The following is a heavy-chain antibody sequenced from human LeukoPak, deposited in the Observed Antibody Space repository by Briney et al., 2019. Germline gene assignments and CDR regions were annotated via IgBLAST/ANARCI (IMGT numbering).Heavy chain of an antibody. CDR2: IYTSSST. Sequence: SETLSLTCTVSGGSISSGSYYWSWIRQPAGKGLEWIGRIYTSSSTNYNPSLKSRVTISVDTSKNQFSLKLSSVTAADTAVYYCARDLGITDAFDIWGQGTMVTVSS. J-gene: IGHJ3*02. CDR3: ARDLGITDAFDI. V-gene: IGHV4-61*02. CDR1: GGSISSGSYY. D-gene: IGHD3-16*01.